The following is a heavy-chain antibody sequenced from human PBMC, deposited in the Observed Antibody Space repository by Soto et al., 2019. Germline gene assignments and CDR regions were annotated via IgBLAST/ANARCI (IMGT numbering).Heavy chain of an antibody. CDR3: GKDRVSEHNNGWPKGH. V-gene: IGHV3-30*18. Sequence: QVQLVESGGGVVQPGRSLRLSCAASGFTFGGYGMHWVRQAPGKGLEWVAVISNDGINKYYVDSVRGRFTISRDNSKKTLDLQMNSLRPEDTAVYYCGKDRVSEHNNGWPKGHWGQGTLVNVSS. CDR1: GFTFGGYG. D-gene: IGHD6-19*01. J-gene: IGHJ4*02. CDR2: ISNDGINK.